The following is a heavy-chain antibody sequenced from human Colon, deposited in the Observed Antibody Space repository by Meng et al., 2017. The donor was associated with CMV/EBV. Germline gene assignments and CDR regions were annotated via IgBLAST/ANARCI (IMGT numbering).Heavy chain of an antibody. CDR3: GRNRVDH. D-gene: IGHD3-10*01. J-gene: IGHJ4*02. V-gene: IGHV3-7*02. Sequence: ETLSLTCVISGDSVSSTTVGWNWIRQSPSRGLEWVANIRQDGSERFYVGSVKGRFTISRDNAKNSLYLQMNSLRGDDSAVYYCGRNRVDHWGQGSLVTVSS. CDR1: GDSVSSTTVG. CDR2: IRQDGSER.